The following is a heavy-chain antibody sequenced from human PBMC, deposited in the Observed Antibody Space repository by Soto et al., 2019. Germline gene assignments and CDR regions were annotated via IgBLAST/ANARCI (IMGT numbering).Heavy chain of an antibody. CDR2: IIAILGIA. CDR1: GGTFSSYT. V-gene: IGHV1-69*02. J-gene: IGHJ4*02. D-gene: IGHD2-21*01. CDR3: AIPNPKRGSGFLFDY. Sequence: QVQLVQSGAEVKKPGSSVKVSCMASGGTFSSYTINWVRQEPGQGLEWMGRIIAILGIAKYAQKSQGRVTITADKSTSTAYMQLSSLRSQDTAVYYCAIPNPKRGSGFLFDYWGQGTLVTVSS.